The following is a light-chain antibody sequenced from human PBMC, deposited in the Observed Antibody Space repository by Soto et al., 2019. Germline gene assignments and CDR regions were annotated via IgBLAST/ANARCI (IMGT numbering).Light chain of an antibody. CDR3: QSYDRSLSAWV. J-gene: IGLJ3*02. CDR2: GNS. V-gene: IGLV1-40*01. Sequence: QLVLTQPPSVSGASGQRVIISCSGSSSNIGANYDVHWYQQLPGTAPKFLIYGNSNRPSGVPDRFSGSRSGTTASLAITGLQAEDEADYYCQSYDRSLSAWVFGGGTKLTVL. CDR1: SSNIGANYD.